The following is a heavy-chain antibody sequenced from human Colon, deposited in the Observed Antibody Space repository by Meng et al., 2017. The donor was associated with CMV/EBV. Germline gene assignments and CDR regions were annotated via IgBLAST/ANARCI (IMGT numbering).Heavy chain of an antibody. CDR2: ISSSTGYT. V-gene: IGHV1-18*01. Sequence: VELVQSGAEVKGLGASVLVSCRSSGYTFTSYGINWVRQAPGQGLEWMGWISSSTGYTNRAQKFQGRVTMTTDTSTSTAYLALTSLTSNDTAVYYCARGRPNWSGVLDYWGQGTLVTVSS. CDR1: GYTFTSYG. D-gene: IGHD1-1*01. J-gene: IGHJ4*02. CDR3: ARGRPNWSGVLDY.